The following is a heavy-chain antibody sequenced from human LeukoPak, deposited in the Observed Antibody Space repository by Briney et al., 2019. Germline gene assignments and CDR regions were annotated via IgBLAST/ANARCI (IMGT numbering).Heavy chain of an antibody. D-gene: IGHD6-13*01. V-gene: IGHV4-59*01. CDR1: GGSISSYW. CDR3: ASSSSWYRSSGRYFDS. CDR2: MYYSGST. J-gene: IGHJ4*02. Sequence: SETLSLTCTVSGGSISSYWWSWIRQPPGKGLEWIGYMYYSGSTNYNPSLKSRVTISVDTSNNQFSLKLSSVTAADTAVYYCASSSSWYRSSGRYFDSWGQGTLVTVSS.